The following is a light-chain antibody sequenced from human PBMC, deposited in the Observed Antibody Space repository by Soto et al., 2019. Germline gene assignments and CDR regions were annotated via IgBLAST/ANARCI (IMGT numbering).Light chain of an antibody. J-gene: IGKJ5*01. CDR2: GAS. CDR1: QGISSY. Sequence: DIQMTQSPSSLSASVGDRVTITCQASQGISSYLAWFQQKPGRAPKHLIYGASNLQTGVPARFSGSGSGTAFILTIINLLHQDFTTSYCRQLNVYLLTFGQGTRLEIK. CDR3: RQLNVYLLT. V-gene: IGKV1-9*01.